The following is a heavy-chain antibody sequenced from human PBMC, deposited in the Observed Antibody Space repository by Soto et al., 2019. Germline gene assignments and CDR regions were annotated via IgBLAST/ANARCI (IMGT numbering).Heavy chain of an antibody. D-gene: IGHD1-20*01. V-gene: IGHV2-5*01. J-gene: IGHJ4*02. CDR1: GFSLSTSGVG. CDR3: ARRRGYNWNNPAFDY. CDR2: IYWNDDK. Sequence: SGPTLVNPTQTLTLTCTFSGFSLSTSGVGVGWIRQPPGKAREWPALIYWNDDKKYSPSLKSRLGITKDTFRNQVVLTMTNVDPLDTATYYCARRRGYNWNNPAFDYWGQGALVTVSS.